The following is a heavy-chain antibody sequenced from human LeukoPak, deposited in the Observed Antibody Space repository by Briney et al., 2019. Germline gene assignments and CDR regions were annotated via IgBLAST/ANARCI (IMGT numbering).Heavy chain of an antibody. J-gene: IGHJ4*02. V-gene: IGHV4-61*02. Sequence: SETLSLTCTVSGGSVTSGSYYWSWIRQPAGKGLEWIGRIFTSGSTNLNPSLKSRVTISIDTSKNQFSLKLSSVTAADTAVYYCARGDEQQLDYWGQGTLVTVSS. D-gene: IGHD6-13*01. CDR1: GGSVTSGSYY. CDR3: ARGDEQQLDY. CDR2: IFTSGST.